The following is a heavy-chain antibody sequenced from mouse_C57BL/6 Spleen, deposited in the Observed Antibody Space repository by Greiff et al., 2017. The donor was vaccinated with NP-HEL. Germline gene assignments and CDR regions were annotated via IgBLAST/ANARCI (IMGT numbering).Heavy chain of an antibody. D-gene: IGHD1-1*02. J-gene: IGHJ4*01. CDR3: AVLCPHPDYYAKGY. Sequence: QVQLQQSGPELVRPGVSVKISCKASGYTFTDYAMHWVKQSHAQSLEWIGVISTYYGYASYNQKFKDKATMTVDKSSSTAYMQLARLTSEDSDVYYGAVLCPHPDYYAKGYWGQGTTVTVSS. CDR1: GYTFTDYA. CDR2: ISTYYGYA. V-gene: IGHV1-67*01.